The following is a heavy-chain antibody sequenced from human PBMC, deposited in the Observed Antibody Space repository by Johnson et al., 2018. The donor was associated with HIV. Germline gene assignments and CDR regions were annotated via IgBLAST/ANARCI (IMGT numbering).Heavy chain of an antibody. CDR3: AKDKVDTAMVSDAFDI. V-gene: IGHV3-53*01. J-gene: IGHJ3*02. CDR2: IYSGGNT. CDR1: GFTISSNY. Sequence: VQLVESGGALIQPGGSLRLSCAASGFTISSNYMSWVRQAPGKGLEWVSVIYSGGNTYYADSVKGRFTIYRDNSKNTLYLQMNSLRAEDTAVYYCAKDKVDTAMVSDAFDIWGQGTMVTVSS. D-gene: IGHD5-18*01.